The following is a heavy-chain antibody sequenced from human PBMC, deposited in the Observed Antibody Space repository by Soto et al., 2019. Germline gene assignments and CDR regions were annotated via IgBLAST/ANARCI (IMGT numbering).Heavy chain of an antibody. CDR2: INTNTGNP. CDR3: ARDSPSGIAAAGTEDYYYYGMDV. D-gene: IGHD6-13*01. V-gene: IGHV7-4-1*01. J-gene: IGHJ6*02. CDR1: GYTFTSYA. Sequence: PGASVKVSCKASGYTFTSYAMNWVRQAPGQGLEWMGWINTNTGNPTYAQGFTGRFVFSLDTSVSTAYLQICSLKAEDTAVYYCARDSPSGIAAAGTEDYYYYGMDVWGQGTTVTVSS.